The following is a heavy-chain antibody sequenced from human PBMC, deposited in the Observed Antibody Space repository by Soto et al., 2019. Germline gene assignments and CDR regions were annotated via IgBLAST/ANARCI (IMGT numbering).Heavy chain of an antibody. V-gene: IGHV4-31*03. J-gene: IGHJ6*02. Sequence: SETLSLTCSVSGGSMNNGGYYWSWIRQLPGKGLEWIGYIYSNGDTYYNPSLKSRLTISVDTSKNQFSLNLTSVTAADTAVYYCARRGGSSARYYYYALDVWGQGTTVTVSS. D-gene: IGHD6-6*01. CDR1: GGSMNNGGYY. CDR3: ARRGGSSARYYYYALDV. CDR2: IYSNGDT.